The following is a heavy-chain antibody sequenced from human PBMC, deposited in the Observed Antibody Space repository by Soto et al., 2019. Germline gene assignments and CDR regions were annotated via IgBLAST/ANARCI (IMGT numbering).Heavy chain of an antibody. V-gene: IGHV1-18*01. D-gene: IGHD3-22*01. CDR2: ISAYNGNT. Sequence: GASVKVSCKASGYTFTSYGISWVRQAPGQGLEWMGWISAYNGNTNYAQKLQGRVTMTTDISTSTAYMELRSLRSDDTAVYYCARRLTSYYDSSGYPDYWGQGTLVTVSS. J-gene: IGHJ4*02. CDR3: ARRLTSYYDSSGYPDY. CDR1: GYTFTSYG.